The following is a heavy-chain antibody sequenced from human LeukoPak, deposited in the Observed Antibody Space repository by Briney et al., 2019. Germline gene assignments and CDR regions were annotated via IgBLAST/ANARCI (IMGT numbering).Heavy chain of an antibody. V-gene: IGHV1-18*01. Sequence: ASVKVSCKASGYTFTSYGITWVRQAPGQGLEWMGWISAYNGNANYAQKLQGRVTMTTDTSTSTAYLDLRSLRSDDTAVYYCARAEQYQLLLHWGQGTLVTVSS. CDR3: ARAEQYQLLLH. J-gene: IGHJ4*02. CDR2: ISAYNGNA. D-gene: IGHD2-2*01. CDR1: GYTFTSYG.